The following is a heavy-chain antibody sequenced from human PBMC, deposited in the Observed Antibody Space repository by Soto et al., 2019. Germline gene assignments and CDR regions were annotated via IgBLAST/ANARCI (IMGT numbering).Heavy chain of an antibody. V-gene: IGHV3-21*01. J-gene: IGHJ4*02. Sequence: EVQLVESGGGLIKHGGSLRLSCAASGFTFSSYSMNWVRQAPGKGLDGVSSISSSSSYIYYADSVKGRYTISRDNAKNSLYLQMNSLRAEDTAVYYCARDQPGYSYGYGLGYWGQGTLVTVSS. D-gene: IGHD5-18*01. CDR3: ARDQPGYSYGYGLGY. CDR2: ISSSSSYI. CDR1: GFTFSSYS.